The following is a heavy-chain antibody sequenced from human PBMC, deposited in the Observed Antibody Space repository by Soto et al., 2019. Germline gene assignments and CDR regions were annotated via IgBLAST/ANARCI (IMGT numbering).Heavy chain of an antibody. V-gene: IGHV1-18*01. Sequence: ASVKVSCKASGYTFTSYGISWVRQAPGQGLEWMGWISAYNGNTNYAQKLQGRVTMTTDTSTSTAYMELRSLRSDDTAVYYCARGCATTVTFSDYFDDWGQGTLVTVAS. CDR3: ARGCATTVTFSDYFDD. CDR2: ISAYNGNT. J-gene: IGHJ4*02. D-gene: IGHD4-17*01. CDR1: GYTFTSYG.